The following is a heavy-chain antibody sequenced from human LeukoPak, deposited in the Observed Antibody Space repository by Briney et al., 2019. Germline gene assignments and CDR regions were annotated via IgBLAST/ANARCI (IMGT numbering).Heavy chain of an antibody. V-gene: IGHV3-7*01. CDR1: GFIVSSYY. D-gene: IGHD3-22*01. CDR2: IKQDGSEK. J-gene: IGHJ3*02. Sequence: GGSLRLSCAASGFIVSSYYMNWVRQAPGKGLEWVANIKQDGSEKYYVDSVKGRFTISRDNAKNSLYLQMNSLRAEDTAVHYCARDAMIVDDASDIWGQGTMVTVSS. CDR3: ARDAMIVDDASDI.